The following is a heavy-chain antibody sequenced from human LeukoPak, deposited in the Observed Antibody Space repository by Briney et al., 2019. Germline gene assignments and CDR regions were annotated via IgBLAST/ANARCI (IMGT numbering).Heavy chain of an antibody. V-gene: IGHV3-74*01. CDR1: GFTFSSYW. D-gene: IGHD3-3*01. Sequence: GGSLRLSCSASGFTFSSYWMHWVRQAPGKGLVWVSRINTDGSSTSYADSVKGRFTISRDNAKNTLYLQMNSLRAEDTAVYYCASLEDFWSGPVSDYWGQGTLVTVSS. J-gene: IGHJ4*02. CDR2: INTDGSST. CDR3: ASLEDFWSGPVSDY.